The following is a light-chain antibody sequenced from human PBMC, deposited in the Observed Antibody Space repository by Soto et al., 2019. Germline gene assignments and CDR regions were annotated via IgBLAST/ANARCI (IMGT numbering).Light chain of an antibody. Sequence: QSALTQPRSVSGSPGQSVTISCTGTSSDVGGYNYVSWYQQHPGKAPKLMIYDVSKRPSGVPDRYSGSKSGNTASLTISGLQAEDEADYYCCSYAGSFVVFGGGTKVDRP. CDR1: SSDVGGYNY. CDR2: DVS. CDR3: CSYAGSFVV. J-gene: IGLJ2*01. V-gene: IGLV2-11*01.